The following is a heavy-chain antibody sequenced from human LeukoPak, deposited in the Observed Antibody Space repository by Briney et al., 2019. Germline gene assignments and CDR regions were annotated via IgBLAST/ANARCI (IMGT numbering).Heavy chain of an antibody. J-gene: IGHJ4*02. Sequence: GGSLRLSCAASGFTFSSSGFTFSSYSMNWVRQAPGKGLEWVSSISSSSYIYYADSVKGRFTISRDNAKNSLYLQMNSLRAEDTAIYYCASRDGYDYWGQGTLVTVSS. CDR1: GFTFSSSGFTFSSYS. CDR2: ISSSSYI. CDR3: ASRDGYDY. D-gene: IGHD5-24*01. V-gene: IGHV3-21*01.